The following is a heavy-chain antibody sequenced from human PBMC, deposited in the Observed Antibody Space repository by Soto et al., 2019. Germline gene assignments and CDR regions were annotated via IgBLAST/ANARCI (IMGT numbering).Heavy chain of an antibody. V-gene: IGHV3-23*01. Sequence: EVQLLESGGNLIQPGGSLRLSCAASGFTFSIYAMSWVRQAPGKGLEWVSAISGSGGSTYYADSVKGRFTISRDNSKNTLYLQMNSLRAEDTAVYDCAKGIPAAAVIGFDPWGQGTLVTVSS. CDR2: ISGSGGST. CDR1: GFTFSIYA. D-gene: IGHD6-13*01. J-gene: IGHJ5*02. CDR3: AKGIPAAAVIGFDP.